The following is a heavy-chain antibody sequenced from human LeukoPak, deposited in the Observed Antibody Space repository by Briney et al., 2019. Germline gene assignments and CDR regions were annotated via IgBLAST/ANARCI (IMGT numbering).Heavy chain of an antibody. D-gene: IGHD5-12*01. CDR2: LDPADGDT. CDR3: AIGRGFSGYRRLFDY. J-gene: IGHJ4*02. CDR1: GYIFTDYY. V-gene: IGHV1-69-2*01. Sequence: GASVKVSCKASGYIFTDYYMYWLQQAPGKGLEWMGRLDPADGDTIFAERIQGRLTLTADTSKDTAYMELRSLTSEDTAVYFCAIGRGFSGYRRLFDYWGQGTVVTVSS.